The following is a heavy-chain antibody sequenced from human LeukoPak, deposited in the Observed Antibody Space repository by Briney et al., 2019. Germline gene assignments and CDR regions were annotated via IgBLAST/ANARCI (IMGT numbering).Heavy chain of an antibody. CDR1: GYTFTSYD. Sequence: GASVKVSCKASGYTFTSYDINWVRQATGQGLEWMGWMNPNSGNTGYAQKFRGRVTITRNTSISTAYMELSSLRSEDTAVYYCARGYCSSTSWGYYGYWGQGTLVTVSS. V-gene: IGHV1-8*03. CDR3: ARGYCSSTSWGYYGY. CDR2: MNPNSGNT. D-gene: IGHD2-2*01. J-gene: IGHJ4*02.